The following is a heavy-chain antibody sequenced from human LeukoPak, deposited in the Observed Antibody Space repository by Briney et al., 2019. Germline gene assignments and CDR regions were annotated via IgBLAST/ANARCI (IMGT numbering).Heavy chain of an antibody. CDR2: INPNSGST. CDR3: ARDLPPYYYDSSGYPKPQYYMDV. D-gene: IGHD3-22*01. CDR1: GYTFTGYY. J-gene: IGHJ6*03. V-gene: IGHV1-2*02. Sequence: ASVKVSCKASGYTFTGYYMHWVRQAPGQGLEWMGWINPNSGSTSYAQKFQGRVTMTRDTSISTAYMELSRPRSDDTAVYYCARDLPPYYYDSSGYPKPQYYMDVWGKGTTVTVSS.